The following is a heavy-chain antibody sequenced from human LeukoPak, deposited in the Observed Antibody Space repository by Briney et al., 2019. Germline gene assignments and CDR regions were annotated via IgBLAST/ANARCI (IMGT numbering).Heavy chain of an antibody. V-gene: IGHV1-46*01. CDR1: GYTFTSYY. CDR3: ARLSRPYYDSSGKAY. D-gene: IGHD3-22*01. CDR2: INPSGGST. J-gene: IGHJ4*02. Sequence: GASVKVSCKASGYTFTSYYMHWVRQAPGQGLEWMGIINPSGGSTSYAQKFQGRVTMTRDTSTRTVYMELSSLRSEDTAVYYCARLSRPYYDSSGKAYWGQGTLVTVSS.